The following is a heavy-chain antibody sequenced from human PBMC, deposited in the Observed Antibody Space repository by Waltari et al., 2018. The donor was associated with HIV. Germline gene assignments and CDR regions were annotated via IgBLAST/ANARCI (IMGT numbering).Heavy chain of an antibody. V-gene: IGHV4-59*01. CDR2: IYYSGST. CDR1: GASISNYY. Sequence: QVQLQESGPGLVKPSETLSLTCTVSGASISNYYWSWIRQPPGKGLEWIGYIYYSGSTNYHPSLKSRVTISVHTSKTQFSLNLSSVTAADTAVYYCARQTQAYGSGSYSPDNWFDPWGQGTLVTVSS. J-gene: IGHJ5*02. D-gene: IGHD3-10*01. CDR3: ARQTQAYGSGSYSPDNWFDP.